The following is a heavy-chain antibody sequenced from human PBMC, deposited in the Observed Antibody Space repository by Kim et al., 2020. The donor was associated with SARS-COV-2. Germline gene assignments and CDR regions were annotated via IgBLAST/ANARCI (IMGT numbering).Heavy chain of an antibody. CDR3: ARGVYYYGSGSYSIRYYYYYGMDV. D-gene: IGHD3-10*01. V-gene: IGHV4-34*01. CDR1: GGSFSGYY. CDR2: INHSGST. Sequence: SETLSLTCAVYGGSFSGYYWSWIRQPPGKGLEWIGEINHSGSTNYNPSLKSRVTISVDTSKNQFSLKLSSVTAADTAVYYCARGVYYYGSGSYSIRYYYYYGMDVWGQGTTVTVSS. J-gene: IGHJ6*02.